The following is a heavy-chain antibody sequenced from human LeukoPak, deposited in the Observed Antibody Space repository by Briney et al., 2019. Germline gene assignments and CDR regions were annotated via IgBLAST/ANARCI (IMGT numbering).Heavy chain of an antibody. V-gene: IGHV4-61*01. CDR2: IYYTGST. CDR1: GGSVSSGTHY. J-gene: IGHJ4*02. CDR3: ASAPNVDFYDY. Sequence: SETLSLTCTVSGGSVSSGTHYWSWIRQPPGKGLEWIGHIYYTGSTNYNPSLKSRVSMSIDTSKNQFSLKPTSVTAADTAVYYCASAPNVDFYDYWGQGTLVTVSS.